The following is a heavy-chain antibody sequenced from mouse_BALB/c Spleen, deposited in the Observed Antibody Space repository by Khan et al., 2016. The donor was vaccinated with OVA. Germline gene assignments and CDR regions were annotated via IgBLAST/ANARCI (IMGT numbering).Heavy chain of an antibody. CDR3: AASILVYYSMDY. J-gene: IGHJ4*01. CDR2: INPSTGYT. D-gene: IGHD6-1*01. V-gene: IGHV1-7*01. Sequence: QVQLKQSGAELAKPGASVKMSCKASGYTFTSYWMHWVKQRPGQGLEWIGYINPSTGYTEYNQKFKDKATLTTDKSSSTAYMQLSSLTSEDSAVYYCAASILVYYSMDYWGQGTSVTVSS. CDR1: GYTFTSYW.